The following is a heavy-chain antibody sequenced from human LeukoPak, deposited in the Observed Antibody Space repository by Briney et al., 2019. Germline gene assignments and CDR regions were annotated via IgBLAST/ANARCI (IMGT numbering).Heavy chain of an antibody. CDR3: AKDLHYGSADY. D-gene: IGHD3-10*01. Sequence: GGSLRLSCAASGFTFSSYWMHWVRQAPGKGLVWVSFINPDGSTTNYADSVKGRFTTSRDNAKNALYLQMNSLRAEDTAVYYCAKDLHYGSADYWGQGTLVTVSS. J-gene: IGHJ4*02. V-gene: IGHV3-74*01. CDR2: INPDGSTT. CDR1: GFTFSSYW.